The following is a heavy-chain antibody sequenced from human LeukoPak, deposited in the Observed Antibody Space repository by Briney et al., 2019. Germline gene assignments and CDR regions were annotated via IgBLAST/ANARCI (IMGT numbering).Heavy chain of an antibody. CDR3: ARASAAASPYYYYYYMDV. D-gene: IGHD6-13*01. CDR1: GYTFSSYT. CDR2: INTNTGNP. J-gene: IGHJ6*03. V-gene: IGHV7-4-1*02. Sequence: ASVKVSCKTSGYTFSSYTITWVRQVPGQGLQWMGWINTNTGNPTYAQGFTGRYVFSLDTSVSTAYLQISSLKAEDTAVYYCARASAAASPYYYYYYMDVWGKGTTVTVSS.